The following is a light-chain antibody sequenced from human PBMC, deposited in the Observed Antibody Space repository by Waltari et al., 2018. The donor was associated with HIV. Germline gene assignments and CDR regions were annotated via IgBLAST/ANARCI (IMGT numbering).Light chain of an antibody. Sequence: QSVLTQPPSVSGAPGQRVSISCSGGSSNIGSGYDVHWYQQFPGRAPKVLIYANTNRPAGVPDRFSGSKSGYSASLVITGLQAEDDADYDCQSYDSSLSGWVFCGGTKLTVL. CDR2: ANT. CDR1: SSNIGSGYD. J-gene: IGLJ3*02. CDR3: QSYDSSLSGWV. V-gene: IGLV1-40*01.